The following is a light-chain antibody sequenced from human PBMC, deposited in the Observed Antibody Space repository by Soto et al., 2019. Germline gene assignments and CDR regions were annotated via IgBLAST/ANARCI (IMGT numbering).Light chain of an antibody. CDR1: QSVGSN. CDR2: GAS. V-gene: IGKV3-15*01. CDR3: QQYNNWPTWT. J-gene: IGKJ1*01. Sequence: EIVMTQSPATLSVSPWERVTLSCRARQSVGSNLAWYQQKPGRAPRLLIYGASTRATGIPARFSCSGSATEFITPISSLQAADYVVYFCQQYNNWPTWTFGQGTKVDIK.